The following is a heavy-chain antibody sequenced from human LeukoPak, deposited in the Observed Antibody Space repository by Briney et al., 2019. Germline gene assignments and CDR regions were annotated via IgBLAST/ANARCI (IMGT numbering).Heavy chain of an antibody. D-gene: IGHD3-10*01. Sequence: SETLSLTCSVSGGSISNTGYYWSWIRQPPGKGLEWIGEINHSGSTNYNPSLKSRVTISVDTSKNQFSLKLSSVTAADTAVYYCARGTHARGYYYYYGMDVWGQGTTVTVSS. CDR2: INHSGST. CDR1: GGSISNTGYY. V-gene: IGHV4-34*01. CDR3: ARGTHARGYYYYYGMDV. J-gene: IGHJ6*02.